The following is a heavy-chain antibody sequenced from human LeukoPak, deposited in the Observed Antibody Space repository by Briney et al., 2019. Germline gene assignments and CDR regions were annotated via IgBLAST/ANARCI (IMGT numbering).Heavy chain of an antibody. CDR3: ARMLYDAFDI. CDR2: IYYSGST. J-gene: IGHJ3*02. D-gene: IGHD2-8*01. Sequence: PSETLSLTCTVSGGSVTRYYWSLIRQPPGKGLEWIGYIYYSGSTNYNPSLKSRVTISVDTSKNQLSLKLNSVTAADTAVYYCARMLYDAFDIWGQGTMVTVSS. V-gene: IGHV4-59*02. CDR1: GGSVTRYY.